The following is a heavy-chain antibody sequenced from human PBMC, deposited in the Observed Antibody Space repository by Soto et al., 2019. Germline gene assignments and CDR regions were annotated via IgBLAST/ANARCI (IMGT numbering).Heavy chain of an antibody. CDR3: AGDQEAGSFFPYYYGMDV. D-gene: IGHD6-13*01. J-gene: IGHJ6*02. V-gene: IGHV3-48*03. Sequence: GGSLRLSCATSGFTFSSYEMNWVRQAPGKGLEWVSYISSSGSTIYYADSVKGRFTISRDNAKNSLYLQMDSLRAEDTAVYYCAGDQEAGSFFPYYYGMDVWGQGTTVTVSS. CDR1: GFTFSSYE. CDR2: ISSSGSTI.